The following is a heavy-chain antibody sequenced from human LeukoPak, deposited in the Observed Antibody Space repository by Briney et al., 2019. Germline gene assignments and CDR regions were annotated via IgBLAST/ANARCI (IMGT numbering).Heavy chain of an antibody. CDR2: IYYSGST. Sequence: SETLSLTCTVSGGSISGYYWSWIRQPPGKGLECIGYIYYSGSTNYNPSLKSRVTISLDTSKNQFSLKLSSVTAADTAVYYCARAGIAVAGQRYYMDVWGEGTTVTVSS. V-gene: IGHV4-59*01. J-gene: IGHJ6*03. D-gene: IGHD6-19*01. CDR1: GGSISGYY. CDR3: ARAGIAVAGQRYYMDV.